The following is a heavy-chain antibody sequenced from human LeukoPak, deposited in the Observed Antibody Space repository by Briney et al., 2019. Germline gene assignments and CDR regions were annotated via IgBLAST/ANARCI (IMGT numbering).Heavy chain of an antibody. CDR3: ARGPYYYDSSGSKKYYFDY. Sequence: KFRGRVTITRDTSASTAYMELSSLRSEDTAVYYCARGPYYYDSSGSKKYYFDYWGQGTLVTVSS. J-gene: IGHJ4*02. V-gene: IGHV1-3*01. D-gene: IGHD3-22*01.